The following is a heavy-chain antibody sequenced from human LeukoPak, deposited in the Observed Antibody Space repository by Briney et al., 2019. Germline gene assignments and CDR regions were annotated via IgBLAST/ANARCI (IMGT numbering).Heavy chain of an antibody. J-gene: IGHJ4*02. CDR3: ARAGVVETYFDY. V-gene: IGHV4-39*01. D-gene: IGHD3-22*01. CDR2: IYYSGST. CDR1: GGSISSSSYY. Sequence: SSETLSLTCTVSGGSISSSSYYWGWIRQPPGKGLEWIGSIYYSGSTYYNPSLKSRVTISVDTSKNQFSLKLSSVTAADTAVYYCARAGVVETYFDYWGQGTLVTVSS.